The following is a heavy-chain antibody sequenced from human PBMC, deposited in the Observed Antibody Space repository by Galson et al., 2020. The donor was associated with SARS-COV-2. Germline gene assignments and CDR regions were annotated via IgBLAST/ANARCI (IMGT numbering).Heavy chain of an antibody. Sequence: ETSETLSLTCTVSGGSISSGGYYWSWIRQHPGKGLEWIGYIYYSGSTYYNPSLKSRVTISVDTSKNQFSLKLSSVTAADTAVYYCARVLSGYYYNVAWYYFDYWGQGTLVTVSS. CDR2: IYYSGST. CDR3: ARVLSGYYYNVAWYYFDY. V-gene: IGHV4-31*03. D-gene: IGHD3-22*01. J-gene: IGHJ4*02. CDR1: GGSISSGGYY.